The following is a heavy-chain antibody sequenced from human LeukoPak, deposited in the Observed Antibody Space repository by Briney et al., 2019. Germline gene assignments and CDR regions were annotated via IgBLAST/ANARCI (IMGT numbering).Heavy chain of an antibody. Sequence: PGGSLRLSCAASGFDFSEHYMDWFRQAPGKGLEWVGRIRNKGRGGTTEYAASVRGRFTISRDDSRNSLFLQMNSLRAEDTAVYYCAGEGIGTTSTGYDYWGQGTLVTVSS. CDR1: GFDFSEHY. CDR3: AGEGIGTTSTGYDY. J-gene: IGHJ4*02. CDR2: IRNKGRGGTT. D-gene: IGHD3-9*01. V-gene: IGHV3-72*01.